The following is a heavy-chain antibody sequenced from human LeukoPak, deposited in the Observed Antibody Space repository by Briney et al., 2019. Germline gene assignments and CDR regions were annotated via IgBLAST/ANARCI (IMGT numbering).Heavy chain of an antibody. Sequence: GGSLRLSCAASGFTFSSYWMHWVRQTPGKGLVWVSRINSDGSSTSYADSVKGRFTISRDNAKNMLYLQMNSLRAEDTAVYYCAKGYYYGSGSYYQLPSPFDYWGQGTLVTVSS. CDR3: AKGYYYGSGSYYQLPSPFDY. V-gene: IGHV3-74*01. CDR1: GFTFSSYW. CDR2: INSDGSST. D-gene: IGHD3-10*01. J-gene: IGHJ4*02.